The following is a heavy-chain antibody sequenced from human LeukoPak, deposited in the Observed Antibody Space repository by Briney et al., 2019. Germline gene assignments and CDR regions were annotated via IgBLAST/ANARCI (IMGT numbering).Heavy chain of an antibody. J-gene: IGHJ5*02. V-gene: IGHV3-49*04. Sequence: PGGSLRLSCTGSGFTFGDSYIHWVRQAPGKGLEWVSFIRNTAHGGTTEYAASVNGRFTISRDNSRNIAFLQLDSLKIEDTAVYYCTRDTHGSNWFDPWGQGTLVTVSS. D-gene: IGHD1-1*01. CDR1: GFTFGDSY. CDR3: TRDTHGSNWFDP. CDR2: IRNTAHGGTT.